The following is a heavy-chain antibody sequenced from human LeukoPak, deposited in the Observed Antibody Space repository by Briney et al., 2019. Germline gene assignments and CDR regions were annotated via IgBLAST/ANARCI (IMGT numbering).Heavy chain of an antibody. CDR1: GGSISSYY. V-gene: IGHV4-59*08. CDR3: ARLQVHCGGDCYTRWFDP. D-gene: IGHD2-21*02. J-gene: IGHJ5*02. CDR2: IYYSGST. Sequence: KPSETLSLTCTVSGGSISSYYWSWIRQPPGKGLEWIAYIYYSGSTKYNPSLKSRVTISLDRSKNQFSLKLRSVTAADTAVYYCARLQVHCGGDCYTRWFDPWGQGTLGTLSS.